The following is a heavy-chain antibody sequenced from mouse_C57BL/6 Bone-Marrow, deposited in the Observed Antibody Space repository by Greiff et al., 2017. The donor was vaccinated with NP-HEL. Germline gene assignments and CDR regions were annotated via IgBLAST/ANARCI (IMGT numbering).Heavy chain of an antibody. CDR2: IYPGDGDT. CDR1: GYAFSSSW. Sequence: VKLQESGPELVKPGASVKISCKASGYAFSSSWMNWVKQRPGKGLEWIGRIYPGDGDTNYNGKFKGKTTLTADKSSSTAYMQLSSLTSEDSAVYFCASPSRFAYWGQGTLVTVSA. V-gene: IGHV1-82*01. CDR3: ASPSRFAY. J-gene: IGHJ3*01.